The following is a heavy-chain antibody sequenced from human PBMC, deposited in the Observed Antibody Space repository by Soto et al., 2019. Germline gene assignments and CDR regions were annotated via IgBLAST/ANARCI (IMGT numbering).Heavy chain of an antibody. J-gene: IGHJ4*02. CDR1: GFTFSDYW. V-gene: IGHV3-7*01. Sequence: PGGSLRLSCAASGFTFSDYWMGWVRQAPGKGLEWVANINEDGSETYYVDSVKGRFTISRDNAENFLYLQVNSLRVEDTALYYCVRHFNWGQGTRVTVSS. CDR2: INEDGSET. CDR3: VRHFN.